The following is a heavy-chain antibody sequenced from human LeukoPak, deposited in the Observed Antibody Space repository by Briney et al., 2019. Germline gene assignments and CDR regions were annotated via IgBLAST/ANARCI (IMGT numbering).Heavy chain of an antibody. D-gene: IGHD3-16*02. V-gene: IGHV3-7*01. CDR3: TREYRYYY. J-gene: IGHJ4*02. CDR2: IKEDGSEK. Sequence: GGSLRLSCAASGFTFSNYWMSWVRQAPGKGLEWVANIKEDGSEKYYEDSVKGRFTISRDNAKNLVYLQMNSLRAEDTAVYYCTREYRYYYWGQGTVVNVSS. CDR1: GFTFSNYW.